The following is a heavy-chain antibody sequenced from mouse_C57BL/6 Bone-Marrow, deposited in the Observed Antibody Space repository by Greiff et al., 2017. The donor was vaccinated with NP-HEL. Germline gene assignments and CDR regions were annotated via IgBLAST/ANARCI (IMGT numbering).Heavy chain of an antibody. V-gene: IGHV1-18*01. J-gene: IGHJ1*03. CDR1: GYTFTDYN. Sequence: VQLQQSGPELVKPGASVKIPCKASGYTFTDYNMDWVKQSHGKSLEWIGDINPNNGGTIYNQKFKGKATLTVDKSSSTAYMELRSLTSEDTAVYYSARAHYGSSYWYFDVWGTGTTVTVAS. D-gene: IGHD1-1*01. CDR2: INPNNGGT. CDR3: ARAHYGSSYWYFDV.